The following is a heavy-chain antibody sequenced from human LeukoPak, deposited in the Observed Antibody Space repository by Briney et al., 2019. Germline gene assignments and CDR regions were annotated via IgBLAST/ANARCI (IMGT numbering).Heavy chain of an antibody. J-gene: IGHJ5*02. V-gene: IGHV1-2*02. CDR1: GYTFTDYY. CDR2: INPNSGVT. CDR3: ARDLYDSSRPDNWFDP. D-gene: IGHD3-22*01. Sequence: ASVKVSCKGSGYTFTDYYIHWVRQAPGQGLEWMGWINPNSGVTNYAQRFQGRVTMTRDTSISTVYMKLSRLRSDDTAVYYCARDLYDSSRPDNWFDPWGQGTLVTVSS.